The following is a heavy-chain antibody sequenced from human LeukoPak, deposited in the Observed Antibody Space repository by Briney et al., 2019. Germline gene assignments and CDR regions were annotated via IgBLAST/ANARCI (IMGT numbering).Heavy chain of an antibody. CDR3: ARGPGWGAFDI. J-gene: IGHJ3*02. CDR1: GGSFSGYY. V-gene: IGHV4-34*01. CDR2: INHSGST. D-gene: IGHD1-1*01. Sequence: PSETLSLTCAVYGGSFSGYYWSWVRQPPGKGLEWIGEINHSGSTNYNPSLKSRVTISVDTSKNQFSLKLSSVTAADTAVYYCARGPGWGAFDIWGQGTMVTVSS.